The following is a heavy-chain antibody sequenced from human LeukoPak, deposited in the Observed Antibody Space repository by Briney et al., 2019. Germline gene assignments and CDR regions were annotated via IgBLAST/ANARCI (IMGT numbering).Heavy chain of an antibody. Sequence: SETLSLTCTVSGGPISSYYWSWIRQPPGKGLEWIGYIYHSGSTNYNPSLKSRVTISVDTSKNHFSLKLSSVTAADTAVYYCARAGYSSTWYMARFDYWGQGTLVTVSS. CDR1: GGPISSYY. J-gene: IGHJ4*02. CDR3: ARAGYSSTWYMARFDY. CDR2: IYHSGST. D-gene: IGHD6-13*01. V-gene: IGHV4-59*12.